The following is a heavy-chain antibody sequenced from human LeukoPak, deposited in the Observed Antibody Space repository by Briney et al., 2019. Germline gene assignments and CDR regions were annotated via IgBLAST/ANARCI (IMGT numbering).Heavy chain of an antibody. D-gene: IGHD2-2*01. Sequence: ASVKVSCKASGGTFSSYAISWVRQAPGQGLEWMGWINPNSGGTNYAQKFQGRVTMTRDTSISTAYMELSRLRSDDTAVYYCARVGLGSCSSTTCYGRAFDIWGQGTMVTVFS. CDR1: GGTFSSYA. CDR2: INPNSGGT. V-gene: IGHV1-2*02. J-gene: IGHJ3*02. CDR3: ARVGLGSCSSTTCYGRAFDI.